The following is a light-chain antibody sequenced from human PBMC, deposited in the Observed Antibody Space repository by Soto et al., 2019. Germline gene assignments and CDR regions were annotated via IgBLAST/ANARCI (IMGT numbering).Light chain of an antibody. V-gene: IGKV1-12*01. CDR2: AAS. J-gene: IGKJ2*01. CDR3: QQTNNFPYT. CDR1: HVISSW. Sequence: DIQMTQSPSSVSASVGDRVTITCRASHVISSWLAWYQQKPGKAPKLLIYAASRLQSGVPSRFSGSESGADFTLTISSLQPEDVATHYCQQTNNFPYTFGQGTKLEIK.